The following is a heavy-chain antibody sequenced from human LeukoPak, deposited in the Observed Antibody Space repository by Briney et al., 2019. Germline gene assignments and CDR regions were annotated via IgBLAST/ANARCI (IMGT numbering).Heavy chain of an antibody. J-gene: IGHJ4*02. Sequence: GGSLRLSCAASGFTFDDYAMHWVRQAPGKGLEWVSGISWNSGSIGYADSVKGRFTISRDNAKNSLYLQMNSLRAEDTAVYYCARVGGGLSPALDYWGQGTLVTVSS. CDR1: GFTFDDYA. V-gene: IGHV3-9*01. CDR3: ARVGGGLSPALDY. CDR2: ISWNSGSI. D-gene: IGHD3-16*01.